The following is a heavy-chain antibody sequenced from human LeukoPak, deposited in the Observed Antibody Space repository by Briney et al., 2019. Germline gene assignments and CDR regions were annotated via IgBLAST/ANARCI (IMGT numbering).Heavy chain of an antibody. D-gene: IGHD3-22*01. CDR3: ARDDRSVYEYNWFDP. CDR1: GGSISSGSYH. J-gene: IGHJ5*02. CDR2: IYSSGST. Sequence: SETLSLTCTVSGGSISSGSYHWSWIRQPAGKGLEWIGRIYSSGSTNYNPSLKSRVTISLDTSKNQFSLKLSSVTAADTAVYYCARDDRSVYEYNWFDPWGQGILVTVSS. V-gene: IGHV4-61*02.